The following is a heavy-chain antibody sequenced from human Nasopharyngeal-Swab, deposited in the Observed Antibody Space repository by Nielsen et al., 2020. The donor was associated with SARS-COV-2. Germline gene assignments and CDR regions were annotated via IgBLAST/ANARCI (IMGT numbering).Heavy chain of an antibody. CDR3: AKEGAVDGLDY. D-gene: IGHD6-19*01. CDR2: ISYDGSNK. Sequence: GESLKISCAASGFTFSSYGMHWVRQAPGKGLEWVAVISYDGSNKYYADSVKGRFTISRDNSKNTLYLQMNSLRAEDTAVYYCAKEGAVDGLDYWGQGTLVTVSS. J-gene: IGHJ4*02. V-gene: IGHV3-30*18. CDR1: GFTFSSYG.